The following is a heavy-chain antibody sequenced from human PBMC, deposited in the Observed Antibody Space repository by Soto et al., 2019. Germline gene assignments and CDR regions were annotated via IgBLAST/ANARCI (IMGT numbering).Heavy chain of an antibody. V-gene: IGHV4-61*01. CDR2: IYYSGST. D-gene: IGHD6-6*01. CDR1: GGSVSSGSYY. CDR3: AREPASYYFDY. J-gene: IGHJ4*02. Sequence: QVQLQESGPGLVKPSETLSLTCTVSGGSVSSGSYYWSWIRQPPGKGLEWIGYIYYSGSTNYNPSLKSRVTISVDTYKNQFSLKLSAVTAADTAVYYCAREPASYYFDYCGQGTLVTVSS.